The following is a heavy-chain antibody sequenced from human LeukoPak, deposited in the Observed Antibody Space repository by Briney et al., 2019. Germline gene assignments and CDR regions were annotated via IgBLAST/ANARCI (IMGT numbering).Heavy chain of an antibody. V-gene: IGHV3-7*01. CDR3: ARVGDGRDGYNYAADFGY. D-gene: IGHD5-24*01. CDR2: IKQDGSEK. J-gene: IGHJ4*02. CDR1: GFTFSSYW. Sequence: GGSLRLSCAASGFTFSSYWMSWVRQAPGKGLEWVANIKQDGSEKYYVDSVKGRFTISRDNAKNSLYLQMNSLRAEDTAVYYCARVGDGRDGYNYAADFGYWGQGTLVTVSS.